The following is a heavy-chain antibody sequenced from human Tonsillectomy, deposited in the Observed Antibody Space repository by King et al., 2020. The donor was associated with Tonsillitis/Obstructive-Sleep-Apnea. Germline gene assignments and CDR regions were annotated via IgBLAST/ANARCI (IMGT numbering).Heavy chain of an antibody. CDR3: ARDVRTGTTGY. D-gene: IGHD1-7*01. Sequence: VQLVESGGGVVQPGRSLRLSCAASGFTLSSYGMHWVRQAPGKGLEWVAVIWYDGSNKYYADSVKGRFTISRDNSKNTLYLQMNSLRAEDTAVYYCARDVRTGTTGYWGQGTLVTVSS. CDR1: GFTLSSYG. V-gene: IGHV3-33*01. J-gene: IGHJ4*02. CDR2: IWYDGSNK.